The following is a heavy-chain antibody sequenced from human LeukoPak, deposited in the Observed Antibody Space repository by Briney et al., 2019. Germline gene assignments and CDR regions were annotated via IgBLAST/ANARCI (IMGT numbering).Heavy chain of an antibody. V-gene: IGHV3-66*01. J-gene: IGHJ4*02. CDR3: AREVGAVAGPIGVTSDY. CDR1: GFTFSSYA. D-gene: IGHD6-19*01. Sequence: PGGSLRLSCAASGFTFSSYAMSWVRQAPGKGLEWVSVIYSGGSTYYADSVKGRFTISRDNSKNTLYLQMNSLRAEDTAVYYCAREVGAVAGPIGVTSDYWGQGTLVTVSS. CDR2: IYSGGST.